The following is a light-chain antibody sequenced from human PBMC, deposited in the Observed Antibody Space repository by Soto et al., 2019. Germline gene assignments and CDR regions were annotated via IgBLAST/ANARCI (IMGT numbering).Light chain of an antibody. CDR3: MQALQSLT. CDR1: QXLLYNNTYNY. CDR2: FGS. Sequence: EIVMTQSPLTLPVTPGEPASISCRSMQXLLYNNTYNYLDWYVQKPGQSPQLLIYFGSNRAPGVPDRFSGSGSGTDFTLKINRVEAEDVGTYYCMQALQSLTFGQGTRLENK. V-gene: IGKV2-28*01. J-gene: IGKJ5*01.